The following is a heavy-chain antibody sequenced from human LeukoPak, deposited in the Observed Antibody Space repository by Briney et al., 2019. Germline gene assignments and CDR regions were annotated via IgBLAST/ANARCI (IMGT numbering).Heavy chain of an antibody. Sequence: KPSETLSLTCAVYGGSFSGYYWSWIRQPPGKGLEWIGEINHSGSTNYNPSLKSRVTISVDTSKNQFSLKLSSVTAADTAVYYCARRRGGHNHQYYYDSSGYYSPFDYWGQGTLVTVSS. D-gene: IGHD3-22*01. V-gene: IGHV4-34*01. CDR2: INHSGST. CDR1: GGSFSGYY. J-gene: IGHJ4*02. CDR3: ARRRGGHNHQYYYDSSGYYSPFDY.